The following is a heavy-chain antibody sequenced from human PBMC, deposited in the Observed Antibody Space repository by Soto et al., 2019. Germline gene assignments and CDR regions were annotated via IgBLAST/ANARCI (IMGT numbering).Heavy chain of an antibody. CDR3: ARDETAAAGKRIYFYYGMDV. CDR1: GFTFSSYA. V-gene: IGHV3-30-3*01. Sequence: QVQLVESGGGVVQPGRSLRLSCAASGFTFSSYAMHWVRQAPGKGLEWVAVISYDGSNKYYADSVKGRFTISRDNSKNTLYLQMNSLRAEDTAVYYCARDETAAAGKRIYFYYGMDVWGQGTTVTVSS. D-gene: IGHD6-13*01. J-gene: IGHJ6*02. CDR2: ISYDGSNK.